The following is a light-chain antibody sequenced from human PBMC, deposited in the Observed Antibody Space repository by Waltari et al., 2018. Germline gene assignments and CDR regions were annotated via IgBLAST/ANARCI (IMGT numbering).Light chain of an antibody. CDR1: SSVIGSYDL. CDR2: DVS. Sequence: QPALTQPAAVSGSPGQSVTISCTGSSSVIGSYDLFSWYQQHPGNAPKLVISDVSKRPSGVSDRFSGSKSGDTASLTISGLQFEDEADYYCCSYAGNYVWVFGGGTRLTVL. CDR3: CSYAGNYVWV. V-gene: IGLV2-23*02. J-gene: IGLJ3*02.